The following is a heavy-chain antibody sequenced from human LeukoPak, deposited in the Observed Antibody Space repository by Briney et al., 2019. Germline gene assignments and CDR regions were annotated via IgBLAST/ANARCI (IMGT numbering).Heavy chain of an antibody. D-gene: IGHD5-12*01. Sequence: PGGSLRLSCAASGFTFSSYEMNWVRQAPGKGLEWVSYISSSGSTIYYADSVKGRFTISRDNAKNSLYLQMNSLRAEDTAVYYCARGRATAPALVARYYYMDVWGKGTTVTVSS. V-gene: IGHV3-48*03. J-gene: IGHJ6*03. CDR3: ARGRATAPALVARYYYMDV. CDR1: GFTFSSYE. CDR2: ISSSGSTI.